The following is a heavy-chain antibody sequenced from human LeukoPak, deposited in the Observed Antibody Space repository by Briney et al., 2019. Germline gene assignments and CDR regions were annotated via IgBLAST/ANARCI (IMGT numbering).Heavy chain of an antibody. V-gene: IGHV1-2*02. CDR1: GYTFTGYY. CDR2: INPNSGGT. J-gene: IGHJ6*02. Sequence: ASVKVSCKASGYTFTGYYMHWVRQAPGQGLEWMGWINPNSGGTNYAQKFQGRVTMTRDTSISTAYMELSRLRSDDTAVYYCARDGQQWLVLDYYYGMDVWGQGTTVTVSS. D-gene: IGHD6-19*01. CDR3: ARDGQQWLVLDYYYGMDV.